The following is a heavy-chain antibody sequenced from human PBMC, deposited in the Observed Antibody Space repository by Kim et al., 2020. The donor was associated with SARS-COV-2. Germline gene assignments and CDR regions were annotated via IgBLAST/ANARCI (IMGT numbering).Heavy chain of an antibody. V-gene: IGHV1-2*05. Sequence: SVKVSCKTSGYTFTTRYLHWVRQAPGHGLEWMGRINPDSGVTDYAQRFQGSVTMTRDKSISTVYMELSSLKSDDTVVYYCARGNTETIDYWGQGTLVTVSS. CDR3: ARGNTETIDY. CDR2: INPDSGVT. J-gene: IGHJ4*02. CDR1: GYTFTTRY.